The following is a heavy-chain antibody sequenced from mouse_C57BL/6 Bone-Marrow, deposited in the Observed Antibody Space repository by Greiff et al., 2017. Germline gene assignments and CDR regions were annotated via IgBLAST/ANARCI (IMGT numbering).Heavy chain of an antibody. D-gene: IGHD3-2*02. V-gene: IGHV1-39*01. J-gene: IGHJ2*01. Sequence: VQLPQSGPELVKPGASVKISCKASGYSFTDYNMNWVKQSNGTSLEWIGVINPNYGTTSYNQKFKGKATLTVDQSSSTAYMQLNSLTSEDSAVYYCARAQTAQATPLDWGQGTTLTVSS. CDR1: GYSFTDYN. CDR2: INPNYGTT. CDR3: ARAQTAQATPLD.